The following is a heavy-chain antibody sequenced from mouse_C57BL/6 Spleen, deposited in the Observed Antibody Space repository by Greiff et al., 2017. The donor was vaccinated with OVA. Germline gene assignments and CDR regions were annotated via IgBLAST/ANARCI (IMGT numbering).Heavy chain of an antibody. CDR3: ARGWFAY. CDR1: GFTFSDYG. V-gene: IGHV5-17*01. J-gene: IGHJ3*01. CDR2: ISSGSSTI. Sequence: EVKLMESGGGLVKPGGSLKLSCAASGFTFSDYGMHWVRQAPEKGLEWVAYISSGSSTIYYADTVKGRFTISRDNAKNTLFMQMTSLGSEDTAMYYCARGWFAYWGQGTLVTVSA.